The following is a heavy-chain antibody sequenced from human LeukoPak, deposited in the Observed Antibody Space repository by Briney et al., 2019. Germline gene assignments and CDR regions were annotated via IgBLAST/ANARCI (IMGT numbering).Heavy chain of an antibody. V-gene: IGHV3-23*01. CDR1: RFTFSTYA. Sequence: GGSLRLSCAASRFTFSTYAMTWVRQAPGKGLEWVSSISGSGAGKFYAAPVKGRFTTSRDNSKNTLYVQMNSLRAEDTAVYYCAKAAYGDYAGAFDIWGQGTMVIVSS. J-gene: IGHJ3*02. D-gene: IGHD4-17*01. CDR2: ISGSGAGK. CDR3: AKAAYGDYAGAFDI.